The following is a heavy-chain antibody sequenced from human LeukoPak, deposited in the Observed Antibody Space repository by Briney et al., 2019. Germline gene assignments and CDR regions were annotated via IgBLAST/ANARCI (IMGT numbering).Heavy chain of an antibody. V-gene: IGHV3-9*01. CDR2: ISWNSGSI. Sequence: GRSLRLSCAASGFTFDDYAMHWVRQAPGKGLEWVSGISWNSGSIGYADSVKGRFTISRDNAKNSLYLQMNSLRAEDTALCYCAKARYCSSTSCTRSFDYWGQGTLVTVSS. D-gene: IGHD2-2*01. CDR3: AKARYCSSTSCTRSFDY. CDR1: GFTFDDYA. J-gene: IGHJ4*02.